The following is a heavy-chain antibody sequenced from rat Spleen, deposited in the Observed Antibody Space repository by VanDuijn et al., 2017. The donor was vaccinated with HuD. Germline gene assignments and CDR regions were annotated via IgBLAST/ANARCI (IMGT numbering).Heavy chain of an antibody. D-gene: IGHD1-4*01. CDR3: ARLPGYNYYFDY. Sequence: EVQLVESGGGLVQPGRSLKLSCAASGFTFSDYYMAWVRQAPTKGLEWVATISYDGSSTYYRDSVKGRFTISRDNAKSTLYLQMDSLRSEDTATYYCARLPGYNYYFDYWGQGVMVTVSS. J-gene: IGHJ2*01. CDR1: GFTFSDYY. V-gene: IGHV5-7*01. CDR2: ISYDGSST.